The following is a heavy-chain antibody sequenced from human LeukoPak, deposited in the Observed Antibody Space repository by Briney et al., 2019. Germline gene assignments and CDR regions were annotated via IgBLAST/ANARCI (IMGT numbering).Heavy chain of an antibody. D-gene: IGHD3-9*01. CDR1: GGSFIGYY. Sequence: SGALSLPCAVYGGSFIGYYWSWTRQPPGKGLQWIGEINDNGNTNCNPSLQSRVTISVDTSKNQFSLKLSFVTAADTAVYYCARRYYDILTNSGSGWIFDYWGQGTLVTVSS. CDR3: ARRYYDILTNSGSGWIFDY. J-gene: IGHJ4*02. V-gene: IGHV4-34*01. CDR2: INDNGNT.